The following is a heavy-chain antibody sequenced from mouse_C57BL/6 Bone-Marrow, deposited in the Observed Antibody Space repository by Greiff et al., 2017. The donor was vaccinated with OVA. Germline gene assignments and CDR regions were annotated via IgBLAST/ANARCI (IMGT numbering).Heavy chain of an antibody. CDR3: ARRTTVVAPFDY. Sequence: LVESGAELARPGASVKLSCKASGYTFTSYGISWVKQRTGPGLEWIGEIYPRSGNTYYNEKFKGKATLTADKSSSTAYMELRSLTSEDSAVYFCARRTTVVAPFDYWGQGTTLTVSS. D-gene: IGHD1-1*01. V-gene: IGHV1-81*01. J-gene: IGHJ2*01. CDR1: GYTFTSYG. CDR2: IYPRSGNT.